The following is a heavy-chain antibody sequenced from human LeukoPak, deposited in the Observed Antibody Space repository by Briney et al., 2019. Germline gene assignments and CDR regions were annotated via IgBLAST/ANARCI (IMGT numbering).Heavy chain of an antibody. CDR2: IIPILGIA. Sequence: SVTVSCTASGGTFSSYAISWVRQAPGQGLEWMGRIIPILGIANYAQKFQGRVTITADKSTSTAYMELSSLRSEDTAVYYCASDSSGYQDWYFDLWGRGTLVTVSS. CDR3: ASDSSGYQDWYFDL. V-gene: IGHV1-69*04. J-gene: IGHJ2*01. D-gene: IGHD3-22*01. CDR1: GGTFSSYA.